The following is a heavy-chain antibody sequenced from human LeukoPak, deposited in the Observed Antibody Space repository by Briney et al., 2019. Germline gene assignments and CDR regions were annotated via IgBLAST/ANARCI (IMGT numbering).Heavy chain of an antibody. CDR3: ARSEYSSSSGWFDP. CDR1: GGSISSGGYT. D-gene: IGHD6-6*01. J-gene: IGHJ5*02. CDR2: IYYSGST. Sequence: PSETLSLTCAVSGGSISSGGYTWSWIRQPPGKGLEWIGYIYYSGSTNYDPSLKSRVTISVDTSKNQFSLKLSSVTAADTAVYYCARSEYSSSSGWFDPWGQGTLVTVSS. V-gene: IGHV4-61*08.